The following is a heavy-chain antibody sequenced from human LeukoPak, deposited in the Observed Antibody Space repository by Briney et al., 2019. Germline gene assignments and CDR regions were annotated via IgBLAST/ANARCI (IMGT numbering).Heavy chain of an antibody. V-gene: IGHV4-4*09. D-gene: IGHD3-16*01. CDR3: ARANGGDSPYRFDS. CDR1: GGSITNYY. J-gene: IGHJ5*01. CDR2: IYSSGST. Sequence: SETLSLTCTVSGGSITNYYWNWIRQPPGMGLEWIGYIYSSGSTNYNPSLRSRVTISLDTSKSQFSLNVTSVTAADTAVHYCARANGGDSPYRFDSWGQGTLVTVSS.